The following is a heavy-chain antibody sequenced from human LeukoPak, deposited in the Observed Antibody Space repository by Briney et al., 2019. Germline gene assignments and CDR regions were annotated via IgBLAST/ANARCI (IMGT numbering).Heavy chain of an antibody. CDR1: GGSISSGGSS. CDR2: FYTSGST. J-gene: IGHJ6*03. V-gene: IGHV4-61*02. D-gene: IGHD1-26*01. Sequence: SQTLSLTCTVSGGSISSGGSSWSWLRQPAGKGLEWIGRFYTSGSTNYNPSLKSRVTMSIDTSKNQFSLKLTSVTAADTAVYYCARDVRGGSFRNYYYYDYMDVWGKGTTVTISS. CDR3: ARDVRGGSFRNYYYYDYMDV.